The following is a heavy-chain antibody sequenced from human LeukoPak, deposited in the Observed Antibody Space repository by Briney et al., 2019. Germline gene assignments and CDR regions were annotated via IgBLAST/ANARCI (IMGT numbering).Heavy chain of an antibody. Sequence: AGGSLRLSCAASGFTFSSYWMSWVRQAPGKGLEWVANIKQDGSEKYYVDSVKGRFTISRDNAKNSLYLQMNSLRAEDTAVYYCARGCCGRYFYYMDVWGKGTTVTVSS. CDR2: IKQDGSEK. D-gene: IGHD2-15*01. J-gene: IGHJ6*03. CDR3: ARGCCGRYFYYMDV. V-gene: IGHV3-7*01. CDR1: GFTFSSYW.